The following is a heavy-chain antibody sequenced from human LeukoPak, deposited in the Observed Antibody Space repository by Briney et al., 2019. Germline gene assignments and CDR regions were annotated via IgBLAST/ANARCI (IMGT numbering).Heavy chain of an antibody. Sequence: GGSLRLSCAASGFTFSSYGMHWVRQAPGKGLEWVAFIRYDGSNKYYSDSVKGRFTISRDNSKNTLYLQMNSLRAEDTAVYYCAKSRGYGSGSPIFDYWGQGTLVTVSS. V-gene: IGHV3-30*02. CDR2: IRYDGSNK. J-gene: IGHJ4*02. D-gene: IGHD3-10*01. CDR1: GFTFSSYG. CDR3: AKSRGYGSGSPIFDY.